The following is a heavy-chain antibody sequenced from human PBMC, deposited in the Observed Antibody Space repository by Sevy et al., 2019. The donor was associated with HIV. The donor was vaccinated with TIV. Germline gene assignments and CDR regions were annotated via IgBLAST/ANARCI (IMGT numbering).Heavy chain of an antibody. D-gene: IGHD6-19*01. Sequence: ASVKVSCKASGFNFASYDIYWVRQATGQGLEWMGWMNTNTGNTGFPQKFQGRVTMTRNTSITTAYMELSNLRSEDTAVYYCARVSGWHLRYGMDIWGQGTTVTVSS. J-gene: IGHJ6*01. CDR1: GFNFASYD. CDR3: ARVSGWHLRYGMDI. V-gene: IGHV1-8*02. CDR2: MNTNTGNT.